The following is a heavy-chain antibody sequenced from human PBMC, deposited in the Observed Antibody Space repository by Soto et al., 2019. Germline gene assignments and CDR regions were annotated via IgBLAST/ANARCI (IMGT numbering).Heavy chain of an antibody. CDR1: GYTFTSYG. CDR2: ISAYNGNT. CDR3: AREPCSSTSCYAY. D-gene: IGHD2-2*01. Sequence: QVQLVQSGAEVKKPGASVKVSCNASGYTFTSYGISWVRQATGQGLEWMGWISAYNGNTNYAQKLQGRVTMTTDTSTSAAYMVMRSLISDDASVYYSAREPCSSTSCYAYWGQGTLVTVAS. J-gene: IGHJ4*02. V-gene: IGHV1-18*01.